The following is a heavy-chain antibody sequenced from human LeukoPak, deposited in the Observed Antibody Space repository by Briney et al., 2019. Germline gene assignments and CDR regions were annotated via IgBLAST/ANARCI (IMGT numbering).Heavy chain of an antibody. CDR1: GFTFGSSA. D-gene: IGHD3-3*01. Sequence: PGGSLRLSCAASGFTFGSSAMSWVRQAPGKGLKWVSSISSSGDTTNYADSVEGRFTISRDTYKNTLYLQMTSLRAEDTAVYYCARDFDYFDYRGQGTLVTVSS. V-gene: IGHV3-23*01. J-gene: IGHJ4*02. CDR3: ARDFDYFDY. CDR2: ISSSGDTT.